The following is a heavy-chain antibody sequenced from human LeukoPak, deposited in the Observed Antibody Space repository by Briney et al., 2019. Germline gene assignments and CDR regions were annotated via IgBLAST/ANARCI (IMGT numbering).Heavy chain of an antibody. CDR2: IYTSWST. V-gene: IGHV4-61*02. J-gene: IGHJ6*03. CDR1: GGSISSGSYY. CDR3: ARGVGSSSRVRYSYMDV. Sequence: SETLSLTCTVSGGSISSGSYYWSWVRQPAGKGLEWIGRIYTSWSTNYNPSLKSRVSISIDTSKNQFSLKLSSVTAADTAVYYCARGVGSSSRVRYSYMDVWGKGTTVTVSS. D-gene: IGHD2-2*01.